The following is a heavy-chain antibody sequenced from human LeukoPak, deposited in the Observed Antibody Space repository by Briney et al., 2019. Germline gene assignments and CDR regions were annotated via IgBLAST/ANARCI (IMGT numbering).Heavy chain of an antibody. J-gene: IGHJ4*02. Sequence: GGSLRLSCAAPGFAFEDYGMSWVRQAPGKGLEWVSGINWNGGSTGYADSVKGRFTISRDNAKNSLYLQMNSLRAEDTALYYCARDFYGSGTRFDYWGQGTLVTVSS. CDR2: INWNGGST. D-gene: IGHD3-10*01. CDR3: ARDFYGSGTRFDY. CDR1: GFAFEDYG. V-gene: IGHV3-20*04.